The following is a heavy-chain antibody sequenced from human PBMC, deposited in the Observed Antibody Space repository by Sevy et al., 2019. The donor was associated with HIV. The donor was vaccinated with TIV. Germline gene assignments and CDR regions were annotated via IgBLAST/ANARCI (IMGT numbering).Heavy chain of an antibody. CDR1: GFIFSKFA. CDR2: VSGNDGST. V-gene: IGHV3-23*01. D-gene: IGHD4-17*01. Sequence: GSLRLSCAASGFIFSKFALSWVRQAPGRGLEWVSAVSGNDGSTNYAASVKGRFTISRDISENMLYLQMNSLSAEDTAVYYCAKDFSYGGNSWNFDFWGQGTLVTVSS. J-gene: IGHJ4*02. CDR3: AKDFSYGGNSWNFDF.